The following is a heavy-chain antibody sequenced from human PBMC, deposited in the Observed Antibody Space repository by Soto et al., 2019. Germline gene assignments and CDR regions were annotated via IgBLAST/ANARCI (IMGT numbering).Heavy chain of an antibody. D-gene: IGHD2-15*01. CDR1: GYTFTSYD. CDR2: MNPNSGNT. J-gene: IGHJ4*02. Sequence: QVQLVQSGAEVKKPGASVKVSCKASGYTFTSYDINWVRQATGQGLEWMGWMNPNSGNTGYAQKFQGRVTMTRNTSISTAYMELSSLRSEDTAVYYCARGRGCSGGSCYLFDYWGQGTLVTVSS. CDR3: ARGRGCSGGSCYLFDY. V-gene: IGHV1-8*01.